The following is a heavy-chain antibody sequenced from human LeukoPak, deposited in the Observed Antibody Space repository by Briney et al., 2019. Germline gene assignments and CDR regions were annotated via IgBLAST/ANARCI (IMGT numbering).Heavy chain of an antibody. CDR1: GFTFSSYG. CDR2: ISITGGIK. CDR3: AKVASEYYGLDV. Sequence: GGSLRLSCAASGFTFSSYGFSWVRQAPGKGLEWVAYISITGGIKYYVESVKGRFTISRDNAKNSLYLQMDSLRGEDTAVYYCAKVASEYYGLDVWGKGTTVTVSS. V-gene: IGHV3-48*03. J-gene: IGHJ6*04. D-gene: IGHD1-14*01.